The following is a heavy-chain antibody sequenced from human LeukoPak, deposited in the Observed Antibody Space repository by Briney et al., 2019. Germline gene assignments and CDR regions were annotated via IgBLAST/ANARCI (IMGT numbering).Heavy chain of an antibody. J-gene: IGHJ4*02. V-gene: IGHV3-53*01. Sequence: GGSLRLSCAASGFTVSSNYMSWVRQAPGKGLEWVSVIYSGGSTYYADSVKGRFTISRDNSKNTLYLQMNSLRAEDTAVYYCASSSWYLDGLFDYWGQGTLVTVSS. CDR3: ASSSWYLDGLFDY. CDR1: GFTVSSNY. CDR2: IYSGGST. D-gene: IGHD6-13*01.